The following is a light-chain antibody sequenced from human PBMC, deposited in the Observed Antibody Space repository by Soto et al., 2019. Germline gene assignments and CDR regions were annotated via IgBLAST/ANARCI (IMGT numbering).Light chain of an antibody. CDR3: QQRHMWPIT. CDR2: GAS. Sequence: EIVMTQSPATLSVSPGERATLSCRASQSVSSNLAWYQQKPGQAPRLLICGASTRATGVPARFSGSGSGTDFTLTISSLEPEDSAVYYCQQRHMWPITFGQGTRLEIK. CDR1: QSVSSN. J-gene: IGKJ5*01. V-gene: IGKV3-15*01.